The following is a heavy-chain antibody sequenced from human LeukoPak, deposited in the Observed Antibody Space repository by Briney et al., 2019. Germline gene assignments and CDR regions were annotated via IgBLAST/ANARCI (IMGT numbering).Heavy chain of an antibody. CDR3: ARTPYVSGSIGWFDP. CDR1: GYTFTGYY. D-gene: IGHD3-10*01. Sequence: ASVKVSCKASGYTFTGYYMHWVRQTPGRGLEWMGWINPNTGATKNAQKFQGRVTMTRDTSISTAYMELSRLTSEDTAIYYCARTPYVSGSIGWFDPWGQGNLVTVSS. V-gene: IGHV1-2*02. J-gene: IGHJ5*02. CDR2: INPNTGAT.